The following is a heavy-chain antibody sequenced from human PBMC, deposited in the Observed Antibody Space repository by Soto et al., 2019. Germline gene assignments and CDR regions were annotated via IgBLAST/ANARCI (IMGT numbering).Heavy chain of an antibody. CDR2: IYYSGST. Sequence: SETLSLTCTVSGGSISSYYWSWIRQPPGKGLEWIGYIYYSGSTNYNPSLKSRVTISVDTSKNQFSLKLSSVTAADTAVYYCARGRRGYEIDFDYWGQGTLVTAPQ. CDR1: GGSISSYY. V-gene: IGHV4-59*01. D-gene: IGHD5-12*01. CDR3: ARGRRGYEIDFDY. J-gene: IGHJ4*02.